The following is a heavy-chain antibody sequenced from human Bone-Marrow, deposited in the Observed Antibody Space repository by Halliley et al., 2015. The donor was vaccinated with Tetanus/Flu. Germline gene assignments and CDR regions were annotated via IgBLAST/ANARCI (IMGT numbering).Heavy chain of an antibody. D-gene: IGHD6-19*01. CDR1: GYTFTNYA. CDR3: ARGSVSDWPFDS. Sequence: QLVQSGAEVRKPGASVKVSCKASGYTFTNYAIHWVRQAPGQGLDWMGWINGGNGATKYSQKFQGRLTISRDTSASTAYMHLGSLTSEDTAVYHCARGSVSDWPFDSWGQGTLITVS. J-gene: IGHJ4*02. CDR2: INGGNGAT. V-gene: IGHV1-3*01.